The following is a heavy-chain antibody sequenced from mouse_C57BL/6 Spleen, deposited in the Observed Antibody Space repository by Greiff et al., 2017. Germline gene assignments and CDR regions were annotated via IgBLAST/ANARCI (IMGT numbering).Heavy chain of an antibody. Sequence: VKLMESGAELVRPGASVTLSCKASGYTFTDYEMHWVKQTPVHGLEWIGAIDPETGGTAYNQKFKGKAILTADKSSSTAYMELRSLTSEDSAVYYCTRKKLEGGGYYSFAYWGQGTLVTVSA. V-gene: IGHV1-15*01. CDR3: TRKKLEGGGYYSFAY. D-gene: IGHD2-3*01. J-gene: IGHJ3*01. CDR1: GYTFTDYE. CDR2: IDPETGGT.